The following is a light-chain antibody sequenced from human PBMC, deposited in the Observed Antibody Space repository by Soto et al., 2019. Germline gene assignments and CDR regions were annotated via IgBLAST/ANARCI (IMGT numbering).Light chain of an antibody. J-gene: IGKJ5*01. CDR2: LAS. Sequence: IVLTQSPGTLSLSPGERATLCCRASQSVSNNLAWYQQTPGQSRRLLXYLASTRAPGIPARFSAGGSGTEFTLTISGLQSDDFAVYYGQQYNNWPPTTFGQGTRLEIK. V-gene: IGKV3-15*01. CDR1: QSVSNN. CDR3: QQYNNWPPTT.